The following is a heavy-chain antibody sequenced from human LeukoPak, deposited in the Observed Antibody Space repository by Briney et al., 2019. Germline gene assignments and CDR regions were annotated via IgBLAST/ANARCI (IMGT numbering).Heavy chain of an antibody. CDR2: INPNSGGT. J-gene: IGHJ3*02. CDR3: ARDAHSSGWYYAFDI. CDR1: GYTFTGYY. D-gene: IGHD6-19*01. Sequence: ASLKVSCKASGYTFTGYYMHWVRQAPGQGLEWMGWINPNSGGTNYAQKLQGRVTMTTDTSTSTAYMELRSLRSDDTAVYYCARDAHSSGWYYAFDIWGQGTMVTVSS. V-gene: IGHV1-2*02.